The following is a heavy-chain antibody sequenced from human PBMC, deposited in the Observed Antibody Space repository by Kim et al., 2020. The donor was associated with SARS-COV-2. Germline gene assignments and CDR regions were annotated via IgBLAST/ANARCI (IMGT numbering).Heavy chain of an antibody. CDR2: IWYDGSNK. D-gene: IGHD1-26*01. CDR1: GFTFSSYG. CDR3: AGEREDLGVRIDY. J-gene: IGHJ4*02. Sequence: GGSLRLSCAASGFTFSSYGLHWVRQAPGKGLEWVSVIWYDGSNKYYADSVKGRFTISRDNSKNTLYLQMNSLRAEDTAVYYCAGEREDLGVRIDYWGQGALVTVSS. V-gene: IGHV3-33*08.